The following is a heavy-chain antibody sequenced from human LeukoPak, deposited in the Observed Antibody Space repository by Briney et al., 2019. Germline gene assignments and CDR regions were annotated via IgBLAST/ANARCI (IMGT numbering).Heavy chain of an antibody. CDR3: ARVGSWFDP. V-gene: IGHV4-38-2*02. Sequence: SETLSPTCTVSGYSISSGYYWGWIRQPPGKGLEWIGSIYHSGSTYYNPSLKSRVTISVDTSKNQFSLKLSSVTAADTAVYYCARVGSWFDPWGQGTLVTVSS. CDR2: IYHSGST. D-gene: IGHD1-26*01. CDR1: GYSISSGYY. J-gene: IGHJ5*02.